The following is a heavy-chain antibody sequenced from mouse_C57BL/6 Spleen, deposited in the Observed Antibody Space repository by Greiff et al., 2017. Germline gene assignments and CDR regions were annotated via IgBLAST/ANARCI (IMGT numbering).Heavy chain of an antibody. V-gene: IGHV1-80*01. CDR3: ARDLTTVVATPFAY. Sequence: VQLQQSGAELVKPGASVKISCKASGYAFSSYWMNWVKQRPGKGLEWIGQIYPGDGDTNYNGKFKGKATLTADKSSSTAYMQLSSLTSEDSAVYFCARDLTTVVATPFAYWGQGTLVTVSA. CDR2: IYPGDGDT. J-gene: IGHJ3*01. CDR1: GYAFSSYW. D-gene: IGHD1-1*01.